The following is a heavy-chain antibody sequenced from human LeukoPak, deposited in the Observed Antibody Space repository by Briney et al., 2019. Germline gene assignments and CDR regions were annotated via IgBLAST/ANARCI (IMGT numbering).Heavy chain of an antibody. CDR2: IHYSGST. CDR3: SRLRRALFYFDY. Sequence: SETLSLTCTVSGGSISNNDYFWGWIRQPPGKGLVWIASIHYSGSTYYNPSLKNRVTISVDTSANQFSLKVNSVTAADTAVYYCSRLRRALFYFDYWGQGTLVTVSS. CDR1: GGSISNNDYF. J-gene: IGHJ4*02. D-gene: IGHD2-15*01. V-gene: IGHV4-39*01.